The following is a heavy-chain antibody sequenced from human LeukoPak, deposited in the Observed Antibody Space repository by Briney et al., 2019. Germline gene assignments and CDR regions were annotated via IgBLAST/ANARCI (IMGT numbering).Heavy chain of an antibody. CDR2: IYSGGST. D-gene: IGHD6-13*01. CDR1: KFTVSSKY. CDR3: AKVTIAADRPDFDY. V-gene: IGHV3-53*01. Sequence: GGSLRLSCAASKFTVSSKYMSWVRQAPGKGLEWVSVIYSGGSTHYADSVKGRFTISRDNSKNTLYLQMNSLRAEDTAVYYCAKVTIAADRPDFDYWGQGTLVTVSS. J-gene: IGHJ4*02.